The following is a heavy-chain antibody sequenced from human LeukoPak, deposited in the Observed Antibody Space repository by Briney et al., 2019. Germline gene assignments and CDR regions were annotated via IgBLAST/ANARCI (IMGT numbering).Heavy chain of an antibody. Sequence: PGGSLRPSCAASGFTFSSYWMSWVRQAPGKGLEWVANIQQDGGEKYYVESVKGRFTISRDNTKNTLYLQMNSLRAEDTAVYYCARDAVDTANAVWGQGTTVTVSS. CDR3: ARDAVDTANAV. V-gene: IGHV3-7*01. CDR2: IQQDGGEK. J-gene: IGHJ6*02. CDR1: GFTFSSYW. D-gene: IGHD5-18*01.